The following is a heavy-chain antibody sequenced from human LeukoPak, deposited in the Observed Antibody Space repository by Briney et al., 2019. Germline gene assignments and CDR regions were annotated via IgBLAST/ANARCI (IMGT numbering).Heavy chain of an antibody. CDR2: TRGFGGST. CDR3: AKVQAAAAGIAEYFQH. D-gene: IGHD6-13*01. Sequence: GRSMRPSSAASGFTFSIFAVGCVRPPAGKVREWVSSTRGFGGSTTYTDSVKGRFTISRDNSKNTLYLKMNSLRAEDRAVYYCAKVQAAAAGIAEYFQHWGQGTLVTVSS. CDR1: GFTFSIFA. J-gene: IGHJ1*01. V-gene: IGHV3-23*01.